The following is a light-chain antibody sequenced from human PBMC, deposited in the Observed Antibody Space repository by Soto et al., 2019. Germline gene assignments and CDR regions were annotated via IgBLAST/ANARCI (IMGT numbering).Light chain of an antibody. CDR2: DDN. CDR3: GSWDSSLSAYV. J-gene: IGLJ1*01. CDR1: SSNIGGNS. V-gene: IGLV1-51*01. Sequence: QSVLTRPPSVSAAPGQNVTISCSGISSNIGGNSVSWYQQLPGTAPKLLIYDDNKRPSGIPDRFSGSKSGTSATLGITGFQTGDEADYYCGSWDSSLSAYVFGTGTKVTVL.